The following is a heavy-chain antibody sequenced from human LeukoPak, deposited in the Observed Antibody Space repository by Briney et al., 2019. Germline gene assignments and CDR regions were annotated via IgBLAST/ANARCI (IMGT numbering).Heavy chain of an antibody. D-gene: IGHD1-1*01. J-gene: IGHJ4*02. Sequence: SETLSLTCTVSGVSISSSSYYWVWIRQPPGKGLEWIGSIYYSDSTYYDPSLKSLVTISVDTSKNQFSLKLSSVTAADTAVYYCAGGMEIDYWGQGTLVTVSS. CDR2: IYYSDST. CDR1: GVSISSSSYY. CDR3: AGGMEIDY. V-gene: IGHV4-39*07.